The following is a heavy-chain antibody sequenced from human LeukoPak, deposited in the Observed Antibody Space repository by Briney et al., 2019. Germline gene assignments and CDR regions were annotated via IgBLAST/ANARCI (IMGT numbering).Heavy chain of an antibody. CDR3: ARSYCSGGSCWVYFDY. J-gene: IGHJ4*02. D-gene: IGHD2-15*01. V-gene: IGHV4-59*08. Sequence: SETLSLTCTVSGGSISSYYWSWIRQPPGKGLEWIGNIYYSGSTNYNPSLKSRVTISVDTSKNQFSLKLSSVTAADTAIYYCARSYCSGGSCWVYFDYWGQGTLVTVSS. CDR1: GGSISSYY. CDR2: IYYSGST.